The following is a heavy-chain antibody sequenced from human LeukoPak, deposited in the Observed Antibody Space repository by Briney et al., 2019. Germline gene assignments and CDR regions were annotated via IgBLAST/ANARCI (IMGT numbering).Heavy chain of an antibody. CDR1: GFTFSNYG. D-gene: IGHD3-3*01. J-gene: IGHJ3*02. V-gene: IGHV3-33*01. CDR3: AREGHYDFWSGYPKGAFDI. Sequence: GGSLRLSCAASGFTFSNYGMHWVRQAPGKGLEWVAVIWYDGSNKYYTDSVKGRLTISRDNSKNTLYLQMGSLRAEDMAVYYCAREGHYDFWSGYPKGAFDIWGQGTMVTVSS. CDR2: IWYDGSNK.